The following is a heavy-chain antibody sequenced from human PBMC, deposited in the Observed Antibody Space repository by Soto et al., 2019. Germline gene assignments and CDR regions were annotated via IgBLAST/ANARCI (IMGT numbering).Heavy chain of an antibody. V-gene: IGHV3-7*01. D-gene: IGHD1-20*01. CDR3: AGARILG. Sequence: EVQLVESGGGLVQPGGSLRLSCAASGFTFSNYWMTWVRQAPGKGLEWVANIKQDGSEKYYVDSVKGRFPISRDNAKNPLYLEMNSLSAEDTAVYYCAGARILGWGQGTLVIVSS. J-gene: IGHJ4*02. CDR2: IKQDGSEK. CDR1: GFTFSNYW.